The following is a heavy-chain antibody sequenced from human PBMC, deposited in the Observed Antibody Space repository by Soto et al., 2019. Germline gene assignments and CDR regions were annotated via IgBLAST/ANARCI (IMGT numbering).Heavy chain of an antibody. Sequence: QVQLQQWGAGLLKPSETLSLTCAVYGGSFSGYYWSWIRQPPGKGLEWIGEINHSGSTNYNPSLKSRVTISVDTSKNQFSLKLSSVTAADTAVYYCARVSPYSSSSPIDYWGQGTLVTVSS. CDR3: ARVSPYSSSSPIDY. D-gene: IGHD6-6*01. V-gene: IGHV4-34*01. J-gene: IGHJ4*02. CDR1: GGSFSGYY. CDR2: INHSGST.